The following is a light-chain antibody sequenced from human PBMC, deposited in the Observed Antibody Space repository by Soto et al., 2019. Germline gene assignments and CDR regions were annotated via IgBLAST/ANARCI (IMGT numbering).Light chain of an antibody. V-gene: IGKV1-5*03. CDR3: QQYDGPWT. J-gene: IGKJ1*01. CDR2: KVS. CDR1: QTINNW. Sequence: DFQMTQSPSTLSASVGDRVTITCRASQTINNWLAWYQRKPGQAPKLLIYKVSYLESGVPSRFSGSGSGTEFTLTIDSLQPDDSATYYCQQYDGPWTFGQGTKVEIK.